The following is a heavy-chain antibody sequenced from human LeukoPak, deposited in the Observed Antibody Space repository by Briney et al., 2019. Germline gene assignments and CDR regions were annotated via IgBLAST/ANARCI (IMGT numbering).Heavy chain of an antibody. Sequence: PETLSLTSTLFMDYITISDSAWGWIRHPPGKRLEWIGSIYYSGSTYYSPSLTGRVTIPVDTSKNQFSLKLNDVTAADSVVFYCSRSSEYGDPFTCWGQGTLVTVSS. V-gene: IGHV4-39*01. CDR3: SRSSEYGDPFTC. CDR2: IYYSGST. J-gene: IGHJ4*02. CDR1: MDYITISDSA. D-gene: IGHD4-17*01.